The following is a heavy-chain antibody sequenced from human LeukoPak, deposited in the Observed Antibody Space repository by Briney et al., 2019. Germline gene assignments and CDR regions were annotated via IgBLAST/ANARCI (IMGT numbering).Heavy chain of an antibody. CDR2: INHSGST. J-gene: IGHJ4*02. CDR3: AREGYSSSWYLSY. V-gene: IGHV4-34*01. Sequence: QPSETLSLTCAVYGGSFSGYYWSWIRQPPGKGLEWIGEINHSGSTNYNPSLKSRVTISVDTSKNQFSLKLSSVTAADTAVYYCAREGYSSSWYLSYWGQGTLVTVSS. D-gene: IGHD6-13*01. CDR1: GGSFSGYY.